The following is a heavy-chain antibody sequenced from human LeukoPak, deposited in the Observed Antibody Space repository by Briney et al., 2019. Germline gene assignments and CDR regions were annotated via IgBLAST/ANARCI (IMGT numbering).Heavy chain of an antibody. CDR2: IYHSGST. CDR1: GGSISSGGYS. V-gene: IGHV4-30-2*01. CDR3: ARDNGYGLDY. J-gene: IGHJ4*02. D-gene: IGHD3-10*01. Sequence: SETLSLTCAVSGGSISSGGYSWSWIRQPPGKGLEWIGYIYHSGSTYYNPSLKSRVTISVDRSKNQFFLKLSSVTAADTAVYYCARDNGYGLDYWGQGTLVTVSS.